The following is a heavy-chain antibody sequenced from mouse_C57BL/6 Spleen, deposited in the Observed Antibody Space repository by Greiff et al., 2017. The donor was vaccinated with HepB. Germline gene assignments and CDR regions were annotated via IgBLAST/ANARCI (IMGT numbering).Heavy chain of an antibody. Sequence: EVMLVESGAELVKPGASVKLSCTASGFNIKDYYMHWVKQRTEQGLEWIGRIDPEDGETKYAPKFQGKATITADTSSNTAYLQLSSLTSEDTAVYYGARLTGTGAMDYWGQGTSVTVSS. CDR3: ARLTGTGAMDY. CDR2: IDPEDGET. D-gene: IGHD4-1*01. V-gene: IGHV14-2*01. CDR1: GFNIKDYY. J-gene: IGHJ4*01.